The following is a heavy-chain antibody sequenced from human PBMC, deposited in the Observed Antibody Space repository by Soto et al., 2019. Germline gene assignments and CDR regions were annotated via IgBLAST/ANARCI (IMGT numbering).Heavy chain of an antibody. V-gene: IGHV4-30-4*01. D-gene: IGHD1-7*01. J-gene: IGHJ6*02. Sequence: KASETLSLTCTVSGGSISSGDYYWSWIRQPPGKGLEWIGYIYYSGSTYYNPSLKSRVTISVDTSKNQFSLKLSSVTAADTAVYYCARALGTVPNYYYGMDVWGQGTTVTVSS. CDR1: GGSISSGDYY. CDR3: ARALGTVPNYYYGMDV. CDR2: IYYSGST.